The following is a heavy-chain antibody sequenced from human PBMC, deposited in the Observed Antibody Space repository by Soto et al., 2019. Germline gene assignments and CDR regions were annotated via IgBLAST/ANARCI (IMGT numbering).Heavy chain of an antibody. Sequence: QITLKESGPTLVKPTQTLTLTCTFSGFSLSTSGVGVGWIRQPPGKALEWLALIDWDDDKRYSPSLKSRLTITKDTSKNQVVLTMTNMDPVDTATYYCARPYSSGWYYRYWGQGTLVTVSS. CDR1: GFSLSTSGVG. CDR2: IDWDDDK. CDR3: ARPYSSGWYYRY. D-gene: IGHD6-19*01. J-gene: IGHJ4*02. V-gene: IGHV2-5*02.